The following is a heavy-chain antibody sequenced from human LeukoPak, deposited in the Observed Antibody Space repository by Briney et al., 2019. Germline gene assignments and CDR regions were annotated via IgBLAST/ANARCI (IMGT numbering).Heavy chain of an antibody. Sequence: GGSLRLSCAASGFTVSSNYMSWVRQAPGKGLEWVSVIYSGGSTYYADSVKGRFTISRDNSKNTLYLQMNSLRAEDTAVYYCAKDLRAAGTSDAFDIWGQGTMVTVSS. J-gene: IGHJ3*02. V-gene: IGHV3-53*01. CDR2: IYSGGST. CDR3: AKDLRAAGTSDAFDI. D-gene: IGHD6-13*01. CDR1: GFTVSSNY.